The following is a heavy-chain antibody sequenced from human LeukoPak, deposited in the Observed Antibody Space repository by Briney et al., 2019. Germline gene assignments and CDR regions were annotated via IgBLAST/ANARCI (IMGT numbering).Heavy chain of an antibody. CDR2: ISNDGSRK. V-gene: IGHV3-30*03. J-gene: IGHJ4*02. CDR3: ARDRAWNYFDY. CDR1: GFTFSRHG. D-gene: IGHD3-3*01. Sequence: GGSLRLSCAPSGFTFSRHGMHWVRQAPGKGLEWVAIISNDGSRKYYGRSVEGRFTISRDNSKNTLYLQMDSLRAEDTAVYYCARDRAWNYFDYWGQGTLATVSS.